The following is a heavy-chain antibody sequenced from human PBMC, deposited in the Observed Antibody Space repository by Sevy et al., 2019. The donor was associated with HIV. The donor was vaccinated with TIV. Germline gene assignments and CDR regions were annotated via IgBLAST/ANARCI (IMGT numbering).Heavy chain of an antibody. CDR1: GFTFSDHY. D-gene: IGHD6-19*01. CDR2: ISSSGSTI. Sequence: GGSLRLSCAASGFTFSDHYMSWIRQAPGKGLEWVSYISSSGSTIYYADSVKGRFTISRDNARNSLYLQMNSLRAEDTAVYFCAGSRFRGWAYYFDYWGQGTLVTVSS. J-gene: IGHJ4*02. V-gene: IGHV3-11*01. CDR3: AGSRFRGWAYYFDY.